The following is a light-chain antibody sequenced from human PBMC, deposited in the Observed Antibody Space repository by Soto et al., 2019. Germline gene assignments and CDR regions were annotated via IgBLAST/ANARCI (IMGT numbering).Light chain of an antibody. CDR3: QQSYGSPYT. Sequence: DIQMTQSPSSLSASVGDTVSITCRASRSINIYLNWYQQKPGKAPKVLIYAASTLEGGVPSRISGSGSGTDFTLTIASLQPEDFATYYCQQSYGSPYTFGQGTRVEMK. CDR1: RSINIY. V-gene: IGKV1-39*01. CDR2: AAS. J-gene: IGKJ2*01.